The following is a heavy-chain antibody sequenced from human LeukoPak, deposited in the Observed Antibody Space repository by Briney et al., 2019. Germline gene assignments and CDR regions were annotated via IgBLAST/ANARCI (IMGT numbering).Heavy chain of an antibody. CDR1: GGSFSGYY. CDR3: ARVLTQLYSSGVDY. D-gene: IGHD6-19*01. V-gene: IGHV4-34*01. CDR2: INHSGST. Sequence: SETLSLTCAVYGGSFSGYYWSWLRQPPGKGLEWIGEINHSGSTNYNPSLKSRVTISVDTSKNQFSLKLSSVTAADTAVYYCARVLTQLYSSGVDYWGQGTLVTVSS. J-gene: IGHJ4*02.